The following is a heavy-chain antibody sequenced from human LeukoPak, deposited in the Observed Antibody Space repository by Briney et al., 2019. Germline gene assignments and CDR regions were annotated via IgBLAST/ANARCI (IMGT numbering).Heavy chain of an antibody. CDR1: GGSISGYY. Sequence: PSETLSLTCTVSGGSISGYYWSWIRQPPGKGLEWIGYMYTSGSTNYNPSLKSRVTISVGTSKNQFSLKLSSVTAADTAVYYCARRGGSGSLNWFDPWGQGTLVTVSS. CDR3: ARRGGSGSLNWFDP. CDR2: MYTSGST. V-gene: IGHV4-4*09. J-gene: IGHJ5*02. D-gene: IGHD3-10*01.